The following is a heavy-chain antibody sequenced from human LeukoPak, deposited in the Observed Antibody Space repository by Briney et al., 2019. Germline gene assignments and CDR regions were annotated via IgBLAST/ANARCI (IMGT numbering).Heavy chain of an antibody. J-gene: IGHJ4*02. D-gene: IGHD6-19*01. CDR1: GFTFSSYA. CDR3: AREAVSGSSYFDY. V-gene: IGHV3-21*01. Sequence: GGSLRLSCAASGFTFSSYAMSWVRQAPGKGPEWVSSITDNGLSIYYADSVKGRFTISRDNAENSLYLQMDSLRAEDTAVYCCAREAVSGSSYFDYWGLGTLVTVSS. CDR2: ITDNGLSI.